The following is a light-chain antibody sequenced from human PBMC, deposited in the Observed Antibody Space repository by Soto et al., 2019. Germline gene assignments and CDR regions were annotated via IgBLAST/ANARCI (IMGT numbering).Light chain of an antibody. Sequence: IVLTQSPGTLSLSPGERVTLSGRASQSVTTRLAWYQNKPGQAPRLLMSGASSRASGVPVRFSGSGSGTDFTLTISRLETEDFALYECQQYGGSPITFGLGTRLEIK. CDR3: QQYGGSPIT. CDR1: QSVTTR. J-gene: IGKJ5*01. V-gene: IGKV3-20*01. CDR2: GAS.